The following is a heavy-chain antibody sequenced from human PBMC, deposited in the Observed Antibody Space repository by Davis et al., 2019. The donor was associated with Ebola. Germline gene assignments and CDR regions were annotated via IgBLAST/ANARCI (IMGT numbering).Heavy chain of an antibody. CDR3: ARVSSREYCSSTSCFDF. J-gene: IGHJ4*03. V-gene: IGHV1-18*04. CDR2: SNTYNGNT. D-gene: IGHD2-2*01. Sequence: ASVKVSCKASGYTFTTYNINWLRQAPGQGLEWVGWSNTYNGNTNYAPDFQGRVTRTTDPSTNTAYMDLRNLDCDDTAVYYCARVSSREYCSSTSCFDFWGQGTLVTVSS. CDR1: GYTFTTYN.